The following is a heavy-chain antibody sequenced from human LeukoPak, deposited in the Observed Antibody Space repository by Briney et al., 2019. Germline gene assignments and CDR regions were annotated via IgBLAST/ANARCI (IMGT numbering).Heavy chain of an antibody. Sequence: ASVTVSCKASGYTFTGYCMHWVRQAPGQGLEWMGWVNPNSGGTNYAQKFQGRVTMTRDTSISTAYMELSRLRSDDTAVYYCAMILVAAAWAFDYWGQGTLVTVSS. CDR2: VNPNSGGT. J-gene: IGHJ4*02. V-gene: IGHV1-2*02. CDR3: AMILVAAAWAFDY. CDR1: GYTFTGYC. D-gene: IGHD6-13*01.